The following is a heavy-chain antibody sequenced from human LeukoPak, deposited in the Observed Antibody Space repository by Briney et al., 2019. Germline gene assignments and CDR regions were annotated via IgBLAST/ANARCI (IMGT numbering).Heavy chain of an antibody. Sequence: PGGSLRLSCAASGFTFSSYWMSWVRQAPGKGLVWVSRINSDGSSTSYADSVKGRFTISRDNAKNTLYLQMNGLRAEDTAVYYCARGGSYSSSWYGYWGQGTLVTVSS. D-gene: IGHD6-13*01. CDR2: INSDGSST. J-gene: IGHJ4*02. CDR3: ARGGSYSSSWYGY. V-gene: IGHV3-74*01. CDR1: GFTFSSYW.